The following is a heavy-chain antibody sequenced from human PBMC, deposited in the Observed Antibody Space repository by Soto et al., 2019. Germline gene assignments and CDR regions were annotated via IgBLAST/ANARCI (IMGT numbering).Heavy chain of an antibody. V-gene: IGHV3-74*01. CDR2: INSDGSST. CDR1: GFTFSSYW. J-gene: IGHJ4*02. Sequence: GSLRLSCAASGFTFSSYWMHWVRQAPGKGLVWVSRINSDGSSTTYADSVKGRFTISRDNAKNTLYLQMNSLRAEDTAVYYSARRSCSGGDCYHVDYWGQGTLVTVS. D-gene: IGHD2-15*01. CDR3: ARRSCSGGDCYHVDY.